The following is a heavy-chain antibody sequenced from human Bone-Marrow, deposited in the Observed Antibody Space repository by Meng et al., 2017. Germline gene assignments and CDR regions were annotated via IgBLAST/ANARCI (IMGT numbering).Heavy chain of an antibody. J-gene: IGHJ3*02. Sequence: SVKVSCKASGGTFSSYAISWVRQAPGQGLEWMGGIIPIFGTANYAQKFQGRVTITTDESTSTAYMELRSLRSDDTAVYYCARDKYSYGSGDAFDIWGQGTMVTVSS. CDR1: GGTFSSYA. D-gene: IGHD5-18*01. CDR2: IIPIFGTA. CDR3: ARDKYSYGSGDAFDI. V-gene: IGHV1-69*05.